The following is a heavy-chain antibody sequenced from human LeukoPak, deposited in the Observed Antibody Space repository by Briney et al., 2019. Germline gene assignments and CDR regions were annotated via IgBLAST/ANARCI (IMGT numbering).Heavy chain of an antibody. J-gene: IGHJ4*02. Sequence: SETLSLTCTVSGGSISSYYWSWIRQPPGKGLEWIGYIYYSGSTNYNPSLKSRVTISVDTSKNQFSLKLSSVTAADTAVYYCARLFTIFGVVITYYFDYWGQGTLVTVSS. D-gene: IGHD3-3*01. CDR3: ARLFTIFGVVITYYFDY. CDR2: IYYSGST. CDR1: GGSISSYY. V-gene: IGHV4-59*08.